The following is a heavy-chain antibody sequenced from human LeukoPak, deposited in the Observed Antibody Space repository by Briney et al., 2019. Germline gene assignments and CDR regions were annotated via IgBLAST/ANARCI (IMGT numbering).Heavy chain of an antibody. CDR2: LGSTAYGGTT. CDR1: GFTFSNYP. V-gene: IGHV3-49*04. Sequence: GGSLRLSCTPSGFTFSNYPMSWVRQAPGKGLEWLALLGSTAYGGTTKYSASVKGRFTISRDDSKSVAYLQMNSLKTEDTAVYYCTRPYYDYLTGYYSDYWGPGTLVTVSS. D-gene: IGHD3-9*01. J-gene: IGHJ4*02. CDR3: TRPYYDYLTGYYSDY.